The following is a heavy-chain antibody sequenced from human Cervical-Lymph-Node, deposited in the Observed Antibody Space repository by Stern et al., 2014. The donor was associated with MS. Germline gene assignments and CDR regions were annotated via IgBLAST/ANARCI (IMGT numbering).Heavy chain of an antibody. CDR2: IYHSGST. CDR3: ARKGAIVPAAIENWFDS. J-gene: IGHJ5*01. V-gene: IGHV4-31*01. Sequence: QVQLQESGPGLVKPSQTLSLTCTVSGGSISSGGYFWSWIRQHPGKGLEWIGFIYHSGSTSYNPSLKSLVTISVDNSKNHFSLNLSSVTAADTAVYYCARKGAIVPAAIENWFDSWGQGTLVTVSS. D-gene: IGHD2-2*01. CDR1: GGSISSGGYF.